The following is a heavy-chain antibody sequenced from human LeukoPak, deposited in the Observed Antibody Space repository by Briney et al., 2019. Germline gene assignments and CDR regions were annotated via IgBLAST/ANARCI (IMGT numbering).Heavy chain of an antibody. CDR2: ISTSGGNT. J-gene: IGHJ4*02. D-gene: IGHD1-1*01. CDR3: SKGLAPTGTTHTAAGY. V-gene: IGHV3-23*01. CDR1: GFTFSPYA. Sequence: GGSLRLSCTVSGFTFSPYAMSWVRQAPGKGLEWVSSISTSGGNTYYADSVKGRFTISRDNSRNTLYLQMNSLRAEDSGVYYCSKGLAPTGTTHTAAGYWGQGTLVTVSS.